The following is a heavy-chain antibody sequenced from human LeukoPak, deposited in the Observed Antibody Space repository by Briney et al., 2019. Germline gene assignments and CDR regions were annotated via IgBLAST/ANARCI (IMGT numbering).Heavy chain of an antibody. CDR2: ISSSGSTI. V-gene: IGHV3-48*03. D-gene: IGHD5-24*01. J-gene: IGHJ4*02. Sequence: NPGGSLRLSCAASGFTFSSYEMNWIRQAPGKGLEWVSYISSSGSTIYYADSVKGRFTISRDNAKNSLYLQMNSLRAEDKAVYYCAIRDGHTDHWGQGTLVTVSS. CDR3: AIRDGHTDH. CDR1: GFTFSSYE.